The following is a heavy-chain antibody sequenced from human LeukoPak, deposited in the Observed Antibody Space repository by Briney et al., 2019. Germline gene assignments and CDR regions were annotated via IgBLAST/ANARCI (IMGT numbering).Heavy chain of an antibody. CDR1: GDSMHSYY. Sequence: KTSETLSLTCTVSGDSMHSYYWSWIRQSPEKGLEWIGRAYSGVNAYYNPSLQSRVTISVDKSNNQFSLDLASVTAADTALYYCAREKPGTLTRAYYYIDVWGRGITVTVSS. J-gene: IGHJ6*03. D-gene: IGHD1-26*01. V-gene: IGHV4-4*07. CDR3: AREKPGTLTRAYYYIDV. CDR2: AYSGVNA.